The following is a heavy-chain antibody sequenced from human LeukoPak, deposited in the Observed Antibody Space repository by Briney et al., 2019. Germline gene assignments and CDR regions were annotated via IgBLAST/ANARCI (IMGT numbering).Heavy chain of an antibody. J-gene: IGHJ5*02. D-gene: IGHD3-3*01. Sequence: GGSLRLSCAASGFTFSSYGMHWVRQAPGKGLEWVAFIRYDGSNKYYADSVKGRFTISRDNSKNTLYLQMNSLRAEGTAVYYCAKEAWYYDFWSGSTAYNWFDPWGQGTLVTVSS. V-gene: IGHV3-30*02. CDR3: AKEAWYYDFWSGSTAYNWFDP. CDR2: IRYDGSNK. CDR1: GFTFSSYG.